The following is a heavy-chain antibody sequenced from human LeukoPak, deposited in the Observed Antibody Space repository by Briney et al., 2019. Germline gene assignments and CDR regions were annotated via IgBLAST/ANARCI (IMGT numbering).Heavy chain of an antibody. CDR3: ATDQQSYGGIFDY. CDR2: IYPGDSDT. Sequence: GESLQISCQGSGYRFTSYWIGWVRQLPGKGLEWMGIIYPGDSDTRYSPSFQGQVTISADKSISTAYLQWSSLKASDTAMYYCATDQQSYGGIFDYWGQGTLVTVSS. V-gene: IGHV5-51*01. J-gene: IGHJ4*02. CDR1: GYRFTSYW. D-gene: IGHD2-2*01.